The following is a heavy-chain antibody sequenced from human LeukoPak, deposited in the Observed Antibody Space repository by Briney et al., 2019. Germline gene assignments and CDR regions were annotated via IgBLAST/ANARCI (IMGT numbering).Heavy chain of an antibody. J-gene: IGHJ4*02. CDR3: ARVSRTSSSSASWGYYFDY. Sequence: PSETLSLTCTVSGGSISSYYWSWIRQPAGKGLEWIGRIYTSGCTNYNPSLKSRVTMSVDTSKNQFSLKLSSVTAADTAVYYCARVSRTSSSSASWGYYFDYWGQGTLVTVSS. D-gene: IGHD6-13*01. V-gene: IGHV4-4*07. CDR1: GGSISSYY. CDR2: IYTSGCT.